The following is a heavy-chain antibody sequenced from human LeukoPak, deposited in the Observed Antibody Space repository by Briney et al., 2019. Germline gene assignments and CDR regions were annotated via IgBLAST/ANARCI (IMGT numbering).Heavy chain of an antibody. CDR3: ARGIAAAVGNLDY. CDR2: IWYDGSNK. CDR1: RFTFSSYG. J-gene: IGHJ4*02. D-gene: IGHD6-13*01. V-gene: IGHV3-33*01. Sequence: QSGVSLRLSCAASRFTFSSYGMHWVRQAPGKGLEWVAVIWYDGSNKYYADSVKGRFTISRDNSKNTLYLQMNSLRAEDTAVYYCARGIAAAVGNLDYWGQGTLVTVSS.